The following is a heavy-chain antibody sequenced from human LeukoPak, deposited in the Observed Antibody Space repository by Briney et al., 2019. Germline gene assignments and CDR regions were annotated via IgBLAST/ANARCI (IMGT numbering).Heavy chain of an antibody. V-gene: IGHV1-18*01. J-gene: IGHJ4*02. Sequence: ASVKVSCKASGYTFTSYGISWVRQAPGQGLEWMGWISAYNGNTNYAQKFQGRVTISGDTSASTAYMELSSLRSEDTAVYYCARVGVGASVLDYWGQGTLVTVSS. D-gene: IGHD1-26*01. CDR3: ARVGVGASVLDY. CDR1: GYTFTSYG. CDR2: ISAYNGNT.